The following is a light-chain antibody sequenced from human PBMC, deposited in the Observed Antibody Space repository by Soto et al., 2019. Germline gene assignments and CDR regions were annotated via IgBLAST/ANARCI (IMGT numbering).Light chain of an antibody. Sequence: QSVLTQPPSASGTPGQRFTISCSGSSSNIGSNTVNWYQQLPGTAPKLLIYSNNQRSSGVPDRFSGSMSGTSAALAISGLQSEDDADYYCAAWDDSLNGVVFGGGTPLTVL. J-gene: IGLJ2*01. V-gene: IGLV1-44*01. CDR2: SNN. CDR1: SSNIGSNT. CDR3: AAWDDSLNGVV.